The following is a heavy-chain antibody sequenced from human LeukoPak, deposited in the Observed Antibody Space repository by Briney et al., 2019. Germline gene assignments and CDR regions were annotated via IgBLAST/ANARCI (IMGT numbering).Heavy chain of an antibody. Sequence: SETLSLTCTVSGYSISSGYYWGWILQPPGKGLEWIVSIYHSGSTYYNPSLKSRVTISVDTSKNQFSLKLSSVTAADTAVYYCARVESRHEGIAEEFDYWGQGTLVTVSS. CDR1: GYSISSGYY. CDR2: IYHSGST. D-gene: IGHD1-1*01. J-gene: IGHJ4*02. CDR3: ARVESRHEGIAEEFDY. V-gene: IGHV4-38-2*02.